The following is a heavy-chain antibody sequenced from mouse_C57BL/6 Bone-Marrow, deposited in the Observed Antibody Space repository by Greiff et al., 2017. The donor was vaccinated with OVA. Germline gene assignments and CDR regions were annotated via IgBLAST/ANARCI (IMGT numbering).Heavy chain of an antibody. D-gene: IGHD1-1*01. Sequence: EVQLVESGGDLVKPGGSLKLSCAASGFTFSSYGMSWVRQTPDKRLEWVATISSGGSYTYYPDSVKGRFIISRDNAQNTLYLQMRSLKSEDTPMYHCAALTTVRYYSMDYWGQGTSVTVSS. V-gene: IGHV5-6*01. CDR1: GFTFSSYG. J-gene: IGHJ4*01. CDR2: ISSGGSYT. CDR3: AALTTVRYYSMDY.